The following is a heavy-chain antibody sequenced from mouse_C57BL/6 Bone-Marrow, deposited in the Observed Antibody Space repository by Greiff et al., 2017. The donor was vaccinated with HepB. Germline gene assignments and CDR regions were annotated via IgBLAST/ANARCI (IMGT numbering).Heavy chain of an antibody. CDR3: AGDYGKGY. CDR1: GYTFTSYW. CDR2: IHPNSGST. D-gene: IGHD2-1*01. Sequence: QVQLQQPGAELVKPGASVKLSCKASGYTFTSYWMHWVKQRPGQGLEWIGMIHPNSGSTNYNEKFKSNATLTVDNSSSTAYMQLSSLTSEDSAVYYCAGDYGKGYWGQGTTLTVSS. J-gene: IGHJ2*01. V-gene: IGHV1-64*01.